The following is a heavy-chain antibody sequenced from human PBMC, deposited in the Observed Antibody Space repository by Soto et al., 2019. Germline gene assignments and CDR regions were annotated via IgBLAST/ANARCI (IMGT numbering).Heavy chain of an antibody. CDR1: GGSISSGGYY. J-gene: IGHJ6*03. Sequence: SETLSLTCTVSGGSISSGGYYWSWIRQHPGKGLEWIGYIYYSGSTYYNPSLKGRVTISVDTAKNQFSLKLSSVTAADTAVYYCARGVVRWTTVTTGYYYYMDVWGKGTTVTVSS. V-gene: IGHV4-31*03. CDR3: ARGVVRWTTVTTGYYYYMDV. D-gene: IGHD4-4*01. CDR2: IYYSGST.